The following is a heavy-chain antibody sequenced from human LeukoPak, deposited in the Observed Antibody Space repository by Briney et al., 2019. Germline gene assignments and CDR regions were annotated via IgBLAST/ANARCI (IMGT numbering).Heavy chain of an antibody. CDR1: GGSFSGYY. CDR2: INHSGST. J-gene: IGHJ4*02. D-gene: IGHD2-2*01. V-gene: IGHV4-34*01. Sequence: SETLSLTCAVYGGSFSGYYWSWIRQPPGKGLEWIGEINHSGSTNYNPSLKSRVTISVDTSKNQFSLKLSSVTAADTAVYYCARGYCSSTSCLDYWGQGTLVTVSS. CDR3: ARGYCSSTSCLDY.